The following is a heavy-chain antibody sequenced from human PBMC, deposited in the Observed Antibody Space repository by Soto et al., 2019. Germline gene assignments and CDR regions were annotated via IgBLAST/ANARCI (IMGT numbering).Heavy chain of an antibody. CDR2: IYYSGST. V-gene: IGHV4-59*01. CDR3: ARGGGCSGRSCALNWFDP. CDR1: GGSISSYY. J-gene: IGHJ5*02. Sequence: PSETLSLTCTVSGGSISSYYWSWIRQPPGKGLEWIGYIYYSGSTNYNPSLESRLTISVDTSKNQFSLKLSSVTAADTAVYYCARGGGCSGRSCALNWFDPWGQGTLVTVSS. D-gene: IGHD2-15*01.